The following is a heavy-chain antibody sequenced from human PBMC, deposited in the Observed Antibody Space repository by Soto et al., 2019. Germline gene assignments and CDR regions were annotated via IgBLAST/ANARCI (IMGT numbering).Heavy chain of an antibody. Sequence: QVQLQESGPGLVKPSETLSLTCTVSGGSVSSGSYYWSWIRQPPGKGLEWIGYIYYSGSTNYNPSLKSRGTISVDTSKHPFSLTLTSVTAADTAVYYCARGIEGWYQGRYYYGMDVWGQGTTVTVSS. V-gene: IGHV4-61*01. CDR1: GGSVSSGSYY. D-gene: IGHD6-19*01. J-gene: IGHJ6*02. CDR3: ARGIEGWYQGRYYYGMDV. CDR2: IYYSGST.